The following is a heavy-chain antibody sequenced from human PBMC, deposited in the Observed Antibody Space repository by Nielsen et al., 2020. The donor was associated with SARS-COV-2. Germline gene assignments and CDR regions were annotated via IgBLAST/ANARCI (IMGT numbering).Heavy chain of an antibody. V-gene: IGHV3-30*19. J-gene: IGHJ4*02. Sequence: GESLKISCRASGLIFGTYGMHWVRQAPGKGLEWVAVISYDGSNKYYADSVKGRFTISRDNSKNTLYLQMNSLRAEDTAVYYCARDSDPYMIVEVGYFDYWGQGTLVTVSS. CDR1: GLIFGTYG. CDR3: ARDSDPYMIVEVGYFDY. CDR2: ISYDGSNK. D-gene: IGHD3-22*01.